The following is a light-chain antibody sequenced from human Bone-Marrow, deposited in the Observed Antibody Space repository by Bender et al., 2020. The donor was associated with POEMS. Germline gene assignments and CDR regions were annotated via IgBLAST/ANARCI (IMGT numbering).Light chain of an antibody. CDR2: DVS. V-gene: IGLV2-14*03. J-gene: IGLJ3*02. CDR3: SSFTSSYTLV. Sequence: HSALTQPASVSGSPGQSITISCTGTSSDVGGYNFVSWYQQHPGKAPKVMIYDVSYRPSGVSDRFSGSKSGNTASLTISGLQTEDEADYYCSSFTSSYTLVFGGGTKLTVL. CDR1: SSDVGGYNF.